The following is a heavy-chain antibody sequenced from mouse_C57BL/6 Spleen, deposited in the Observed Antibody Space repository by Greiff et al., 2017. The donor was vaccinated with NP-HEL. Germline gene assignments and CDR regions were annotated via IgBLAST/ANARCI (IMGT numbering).Heavy chain of an antibody. CDR1: GLSLTSYG. D-gene: IGHD2-3*01. CDR2: IWSGGST. J-gene: IGHJ3*01. V-gene: IGHV2-2*01. CDR3: ARNDGYSRGFAY. Sequence: VMLVESGPGLVQPSQSLSITCTVSGLSLTSYGVHWVRQSPGKGLEWLGVIWSGGSTDYNAAFISRLSISKDNSKSQVFFKMNSLQADDTAIYYCARNDGYSRGFAYWGQGTLVTVSA.